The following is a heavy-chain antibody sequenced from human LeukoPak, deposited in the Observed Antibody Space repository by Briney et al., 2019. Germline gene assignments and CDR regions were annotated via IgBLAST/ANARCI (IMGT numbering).Heavy chain of an antibody. J-gene: IGHJ3*02. CDR2: IRYDGSNK. Sequence: GGSLRLSCAASGFTFSSYGMHWVRQAPGKGLEWVAFIRYDGSNKYYADSVKGRFTISRDNSKNTLYLQMNSLRAEDTAVYYCAKDRDYYDRSGNDAFDIWGQGTMVTVSS. CDR1: GFTFSSYG. V-gene: IGHV3-30*02. D-gene: IGHD3-22*01. CDR3: AKDRDYYDRSGNDAFDI.